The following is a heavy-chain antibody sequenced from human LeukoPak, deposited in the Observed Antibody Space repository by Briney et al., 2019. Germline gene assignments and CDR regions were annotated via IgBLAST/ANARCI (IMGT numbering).Heavy chain of an antibody. Sequence: GGSLRLSCAASGFTFSSYGMHWVRQVPGKGLEWVAFIRYDGSKKYYADSVKGQFTISRDNSKNTLYLQMNSLKTKDMAMYYFAKESPRPNYYYMDVWGKGTTVTVSS. J-gene: IGHJ6*03. CDR1: GFTFSSYG. V-gene: IGHV3-30*02. CDR3: AKESPRPNYYYMDV. CDR2: IRYDGSKK.